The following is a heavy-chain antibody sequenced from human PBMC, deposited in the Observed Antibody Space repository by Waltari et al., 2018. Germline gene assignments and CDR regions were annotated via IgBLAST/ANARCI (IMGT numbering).Heavy chain of an antibody. Sequence: EAQQVESGGDLVQPGGSLRLSCVVSGFTLSNYWMSWVRPAPGNGLDWVANINKDGTETYYVDAVSGRFTISKDDAKNSVYLQMNSLKVEDTAVYYCIRDYGSPYWGQGTLVTVSS. CDR3: IRDYGSPY. V-gene: IGHV3-7*03. CDR1: GFTLSNYW. CDR2: INKDGTET. D-gene: IGHD6-19*01. J-gene: IGHJ4*02.